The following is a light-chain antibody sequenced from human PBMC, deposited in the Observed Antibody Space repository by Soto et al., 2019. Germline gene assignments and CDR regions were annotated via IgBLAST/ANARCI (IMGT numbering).Light chain of an antibody. CDR2: GTS. Sequence: EIVLTHSPGTLSLSPGERATLSCRVSQSIDSSYVAWYRQKPGQAPTLLIYGTSRRATGVSDRFSGSGSGTDFTLSISRLEPEDFAVYFCQLAGTFGPGAKVEVK. CDR3: QLAGT. CDR1: QSIDSSY. J-gene: IGKJ3*01. V-gene: IGKV3-20*01.